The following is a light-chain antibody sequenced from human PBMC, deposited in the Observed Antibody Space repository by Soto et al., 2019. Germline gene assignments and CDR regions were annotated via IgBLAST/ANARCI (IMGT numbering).Light chain of an antibody. CDR1: SSDVGGYND. CDR3: SSYTSSSTLVG. CDR2: DVS. Sequence: QSALTQPASVSGSPGQSITISCTGTSSDVGGYNDVSWYQQHPGKAPKLMIYDVSNRPSGVSNRFSGSKSGNTASLTISGLQAEDEAYYYCSSYTSSSTLVGFGGGTQLTGL. J-gene: IGLJ2*01. V-gene: IGLV2-14*01.